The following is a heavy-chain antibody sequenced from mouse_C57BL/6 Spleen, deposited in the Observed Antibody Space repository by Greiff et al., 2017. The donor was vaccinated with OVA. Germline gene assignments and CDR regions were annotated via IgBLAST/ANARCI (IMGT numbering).Heavy chain of an antibody. J-gene: IGHJ2*01. CDR3: AREGVYYGDFDY. CDR1: GYSITSGYY. Sequence: VKLQESGPGLVKPSQSLSLTCSVTGYSITSGYYWNWIRQFPGNKLEWMGYISYDGSNNYNPSLKNRISITRDTSKNQFFLKLNSVTTEDTATYYCAREGVYYGDFDYWGQGTTLTVSS. D-gene: IGHD1-1*01. CDR2: ISYDGSN. V-gene: IGHV3-6*01.